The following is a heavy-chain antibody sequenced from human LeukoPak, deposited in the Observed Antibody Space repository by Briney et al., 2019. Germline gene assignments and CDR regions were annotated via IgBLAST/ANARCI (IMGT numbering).Heavy chain of an antibody. J-gene: IGHJ4*02. D-gene: IGHD3-22*01. Sequence: PGGSLRLSCAASGFTFSTYSMNWGRQAPGKGPEWVSSISSTGSYIYYADSVKGRFTISRDNAKNSLYLQMNSLRAEDTAVYYCARDRNYDGSVYYEDDYFDYWGQGTLVTVSS. V-gene: IGHV3-21*01. CDR2: ISSTGSYI. CDR3: ARDRNYDGSVYYEDDYFDY. CDR1: GFTFSTYS.